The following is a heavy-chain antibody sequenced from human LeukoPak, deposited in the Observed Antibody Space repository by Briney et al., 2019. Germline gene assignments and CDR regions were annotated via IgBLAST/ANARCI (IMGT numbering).Heavy chain of an antibody. CDR1: GFTFSSYE. CDR3: VSAYGGLLDY. D-gene: IGHD3-16*01. CDR2: ISGRGTTI. J-gene: IGHJ4*02. Sequence: GGSLRLSCAASGFTFSSYEMNWVRQVPGKGLEWASYISGRGTTIYYADSVKGRFTISRDNAKNSLYLQMNSLRAEDTAVYYCVSAYGGLLDYWGQGTLVTVSS. V-gene: IGHV3-48*03.